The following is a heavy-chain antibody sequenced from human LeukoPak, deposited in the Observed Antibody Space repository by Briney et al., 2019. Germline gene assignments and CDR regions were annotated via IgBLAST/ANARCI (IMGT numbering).Heavy chain of an antibody. CDR2: IWYDGSNK. CDR1: GFTFSSYG. CDR3: AKVKEQWPYYFDY. Sequence: GRSLRLSCAASGFTFSSYGMHWVRQAPGKGLEWVAVIWYDGSNKYYADSVKGRFTISRDNSKNTLYLQMNSLRAEDTAVYYCAKVKEQWPYYFDYWGQGTLVTVSS. D-gene: IGHD6-19*01. J-gene: IGHJ4*02. V-gene: IGHV3-33*06.